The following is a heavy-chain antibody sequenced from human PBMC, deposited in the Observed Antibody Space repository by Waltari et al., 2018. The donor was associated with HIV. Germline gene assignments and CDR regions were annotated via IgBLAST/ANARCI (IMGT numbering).Heavy chain of an antibody. Sequence: QLQLQESGPGLVKPSETLSLTCTVSGGSISSSSYYWGWIRQPPGKGLEWIGSIYYSGSTYYNPSLKSRVTIYVDTSKNQVSLKLSSVTAADTAVYYCARLHFGGVMKDYYYYYGMDVWGQGTTVTVSS. V-gene: IGHV4-39*01. D-gene: IGHD3-16*01. CDR1: GGSISSSSYY. CDR3: ARLHFGGVMKDYYYYYGMDV. J-gene: IGHJ6*02. CDR2: IYYSGST.